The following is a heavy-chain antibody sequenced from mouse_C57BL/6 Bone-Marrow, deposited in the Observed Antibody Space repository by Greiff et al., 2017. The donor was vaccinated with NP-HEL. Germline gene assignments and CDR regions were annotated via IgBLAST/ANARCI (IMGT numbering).Heavy chain of an antibody. CDR2: INPNNGGT. D-gene: IGHD1-1*01. CDR3: ARDYYGSYAMDY. V-gene: IGHV1-22*01. CDR1: GYTFTDYN. Sequence: VQLKESGPELVKPGASVKMSCKASGYTFTDYNMHWVKQSHGKSLEWIGYINPNNGGTSYNQKFKGKATLTVNKSSSTAYMELRSLTSEDSAVYYCARDYYGSYAMDYWGQGTSVTVSS. J-gene: IGHJ4*01.